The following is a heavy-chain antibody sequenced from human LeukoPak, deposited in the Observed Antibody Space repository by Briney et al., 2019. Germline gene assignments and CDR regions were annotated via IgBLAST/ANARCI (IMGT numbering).Heavy chain of an antibody. D-gene: IGHD3-10*01. CDR2: INPNSGGT. V-gene: IGHV1-2*02. J-gene: IGHJ4*02. CDR3: ARQPGREGQNLWRVIDY. Sequence: GASVKVSCKASGYTFTGYYMHWVRQAPGQGLEWMGWINPNSGGTNYAQKFQGRVTMTRDTSITTAYMELSSLRSDDTAVYYCARQPGREGQNLWRVIDYWGQGTLVTVSS. CDR1: GYTFTGYY.